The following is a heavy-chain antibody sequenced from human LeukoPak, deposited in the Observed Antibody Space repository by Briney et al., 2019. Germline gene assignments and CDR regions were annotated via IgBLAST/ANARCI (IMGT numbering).Heavy chain of an antibody. CDR2: ISGSGGST. CDR1: GFTFSSYA. V-gene: IGHV3-23*01. Sequence: GGSLRLSCAASGFTFSSYAMSWVRQAPGKGLEWVSAISGSGGSTYYADSVKGRLTISRDNSKNTLYLQMNSLRAEDTAVYYCAKGFGDGDAFDIWGQGTMVTVSS. CDR3: AKGFGDGDAFDI. J-gene: IGHJ3*02. D-gene: IGHD4-17*01.